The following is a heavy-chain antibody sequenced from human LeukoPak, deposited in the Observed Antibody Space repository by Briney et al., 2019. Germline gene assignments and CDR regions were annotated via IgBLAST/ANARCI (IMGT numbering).Heavy chain of an antibody. J-gene: IGHJ4*02. Sequence: PGGSLRLSCAASGFTFSSYAMSWVRQAPGKGLEWVSAISGSGGCTYYADSVKGRFTISRDNSKNTLYVQMNSLRAEDTAVYYCAKARYCSGGSCYHDYWGQGTLVTVSS. D-gene: IGHD2-15*01. CDR3: AKARYCSGGSCYHDY. CDR1: GFTFSSYA. CDR2: ISGSGGCT. V-gene: IGHV3-23*01.